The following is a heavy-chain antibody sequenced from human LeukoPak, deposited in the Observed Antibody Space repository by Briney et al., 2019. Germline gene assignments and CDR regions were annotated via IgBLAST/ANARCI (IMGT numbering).Heavy chain of an antibody. D-gene: IGHD3-10*01. J-gene: IGHJ4*02. CDR2: VYSSGNT. Sequence: SETLSLTCTVSGDSISSSAYTWGWIRQPPRKGLEWIGAVYSSGNTHYNPSLKSRVTMSVDTSKNQCSLTLSSVTAADTAVYYCARGYFGSGTYSNYFDDWGQGTLVTVSS. CDR1: GDSISSSAYT. V-gene: IGHV4-39*07. CDR3: ARGYFGSGTYSNYFDD.